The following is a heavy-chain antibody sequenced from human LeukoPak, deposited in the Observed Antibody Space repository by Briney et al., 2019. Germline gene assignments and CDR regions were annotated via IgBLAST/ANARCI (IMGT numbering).Heavy chain of an antibody. CDR3: ARAFHYDSSGYYSHYYYYMDV. V-gene: IGHV3-30*02. J-gene: IGHJ6*03. Sequence: PGGSLRLSCAASGFTFSSYGMHWVRQAPGKGLEWVAFIRYDGSNKYYADSVKGRFTISRDNSKNTLYLQMNSLRAEDTAVYYCARAFHYDSSGYYSHYYYYMDVWGKGTTVTVSS. CDR1: GFTFSSYG. D-gene: IGHD3-22*01. CDR2: IRYDGSNK.